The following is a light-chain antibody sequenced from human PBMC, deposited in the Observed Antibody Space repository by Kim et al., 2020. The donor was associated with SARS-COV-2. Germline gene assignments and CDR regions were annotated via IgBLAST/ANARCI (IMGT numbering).Light chain of an antibody. J-gene: IGLJ2*01. CDR2: GNI. Sequence: QRVPRSCTESSSNIGAGYYVHWYQRVPGTVPRLLIYGNIRRPSGIPDRFSASKSGSSASLTITGLHAEDEAEYFCQSYDTSLRGSVFGGGTQLTVL. CDR3: QSYDTSLRGSV. V-gene: IGLV1-40*01. CDR1: SSNIGAGYY.